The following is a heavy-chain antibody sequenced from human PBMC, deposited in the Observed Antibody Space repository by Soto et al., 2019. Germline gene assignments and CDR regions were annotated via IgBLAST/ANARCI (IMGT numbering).Heavy chain of an antibody. CDR3: AKDPPRCHLGILAAGSRCFDA. CDR1: GIIVSTYD. D-gene: IGHD2-15*01. J-gene: IGHJ4*02. CDR2: ISKSGDAT. V-gene: IGHV3-23*01. Sequence: GGSLRLSCAAFGIIVSTYDMSSVRQPPGKGLEWGSSISKSGDATYYADSVKGRFTISRDNSKNRMYLQMNSLRAEDTALYYCAKDPPRCHLGILAAGSRCFDAWGQGTPVTVSS.